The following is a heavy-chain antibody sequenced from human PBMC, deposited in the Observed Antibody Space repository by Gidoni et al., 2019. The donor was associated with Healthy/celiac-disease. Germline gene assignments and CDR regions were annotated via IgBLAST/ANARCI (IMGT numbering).Heavy chain of an antibody. D-gene: IGHD1-26*01. V-gene: IGHV4-39*01. CDR1: GGSISSSSYY. Sequence: QLQLQESGPGLVKPSETLSLTCTVSGGSISSSSYYWGWIRQPPGKGLEWIGSIYYSGSTYYNPSLKSRVTISVDTSKNQFSLKLSSVTAADTAVYYCAIGKGKDRSGSYLRPFDYWGQGTLVTVSS. CDR2: IYYSGST. J-gene: IGHJ4*02. CDR3: AIGKGKDRSGSYLRPFDY.